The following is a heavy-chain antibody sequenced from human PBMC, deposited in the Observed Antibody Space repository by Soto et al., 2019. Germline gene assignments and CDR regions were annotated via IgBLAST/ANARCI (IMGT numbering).Heavy chain of an antibody. CDR2: IKSKTDGGTA. J-gene: IGHJ4*02. V-gene: IGHV3-15*01. Sequence: GGSLRLSCVASGFHLSHPLMTWVRQAAGKGLEWVGRIKSKTDGGTADYAAPVKGRATISRDDSKNTVYLQMNSLKTEDTAVYYCTTGIYYDILTGYHNVAYWGQGALVTVSS. D-gene: IGHD3-9*01. CDR3: TTGIYYDILTGYHNVAY. CDR1: GFHLSHPL.